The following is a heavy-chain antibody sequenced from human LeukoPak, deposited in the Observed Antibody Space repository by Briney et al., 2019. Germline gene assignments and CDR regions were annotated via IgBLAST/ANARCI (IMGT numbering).Heavy chain of an antibody. CDR2: ISGSGGTT. V-gene: IGHV3-23*01. CDR3: AKDLLLWFGELLGGYFDY. CDR1: GFTFSSYA. D-gene: IGHD3-10*01. J-gene: IGHJ4*02. Sequence: GWSLRLSCAVSGFTFSSYAMSWVRQAPGKGLEWVSGISGSGGTTYYADSVKGRFTISRDNSKNTLFLQMNSLRAEDTAVYYCAKDLLLWFGELLGGYFDYWGQGTLVTVSS.